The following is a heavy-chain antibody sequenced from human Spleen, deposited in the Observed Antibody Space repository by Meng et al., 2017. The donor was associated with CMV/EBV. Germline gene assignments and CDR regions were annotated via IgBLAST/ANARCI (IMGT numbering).Heavy chain of an antibody. CDR1: GFTFSSYW. D-gene: IGHD6-13*01. J-gene: IGHJ6*02. CDR3: ARLKAAVTYYYYYGMDV. V-gene: IGHV3-7*01. Sequence: GESLKISCAASGFTFSSYWMSWVRQAPGKGLEWVANIKQDGSEKYYVDSVKGRFTISRDNAKNSLYLQMNSLRAEDTAVYYCARLKAAVTYYYYYGMDVWGQGTTVTVSS. CDR2: IKQDGSEK.